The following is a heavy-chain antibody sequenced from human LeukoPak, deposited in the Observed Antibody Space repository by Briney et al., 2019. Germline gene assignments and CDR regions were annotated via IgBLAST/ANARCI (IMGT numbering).Heavy chain of an antibody. D-gene: IGHD3-3*01. J-gene: IGHJ6*03. CDR1: GYTFTSYD. CDR3: ARLRRTIFGVVILSHYYYYMDV. V-gene: IGHV1-8*03. CDR2: MNPNSGHT. Sequence: ASVKVSCKASGYTFTSYDINWVRQATGQGLEWMGWMNPNSGHTGYAQKFQGRVTITRNTSISTAYMELSSLRSEDTAVYYCARLRRTIFGVVILSHYYYYMDVWGKGTTVTVSS.